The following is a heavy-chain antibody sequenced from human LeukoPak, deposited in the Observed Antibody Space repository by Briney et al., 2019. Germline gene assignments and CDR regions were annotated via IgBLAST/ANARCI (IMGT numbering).Heavy chain of an antibody. CDR1: GGSFSGYY. CDR3: ARSAYSSSWYSFDY. Sequence: SETLSLTCAVYGGSFSGYYWSWIRRPPGKGLEWIGEINHSGSTNYNPSLKSRVTISVDTSKNQFSLKLSSVTAADTAVYYCARSAYSSSWYSFDYWVQGTLVTVSS. D-gene: IGHD6-13*01. V-gene: IGHV4-34*01. J-gene: IGHJ4*01. CDR2: INHSGST.